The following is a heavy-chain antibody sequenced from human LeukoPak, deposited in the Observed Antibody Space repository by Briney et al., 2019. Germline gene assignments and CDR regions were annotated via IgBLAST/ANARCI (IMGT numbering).Heavy chain of an antibody. Sequence: GGSLRLSCAASGFTFSNAWMHWVRQAPGKELEWVGRIKSKTDGGTTVFAAPVKGRFTISRDDSKNTLYLQMSNLNTEDTAMYYCSTDGRLTGRHGSFDSWGQGTLVTVSS. D-gene: IGHD1-20*01. V-gene: IGHV3-15*07. CDR3: STDGRLTGRHGSFDS. CDR1: GFTFSNAW. J-gene: IGHJ4*02. CDR2: IKSKTDGGTT.